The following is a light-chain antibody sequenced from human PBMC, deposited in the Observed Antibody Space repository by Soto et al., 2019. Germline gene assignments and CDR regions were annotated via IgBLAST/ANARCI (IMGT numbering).Light chain of an antibody. CDR1: QSVSSN. CDR3: QQSNKWPYT. V-gene: IGKV3-15*01. Sequence: IVMTQSPATLSVSPGERATLSCRASQSVSSNLALYQHKPGQAPRLLFYGASTRAAGIPARFSGGGSGTDFTLTISGLQSEDFAVYYCQQSNKWPYTFGQGTKLEIK. J-gene: IGKJ2*01. CDR2: GAS.